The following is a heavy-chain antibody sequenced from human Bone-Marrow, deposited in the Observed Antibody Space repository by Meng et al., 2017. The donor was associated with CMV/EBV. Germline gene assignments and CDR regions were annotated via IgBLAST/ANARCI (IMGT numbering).Heavy chain of an antibody. CDR1: GGSISSGGYY. Sequence: SETLSLTCTVSGGSISSGGYYWSWIRQHPGKGLEWIGYIYYSGSTYYNPSLKSRVTISVDTSKNQFSLKLSSVTAADTAVYYCAREHIVLVPAAIGSWFDPWGQGPLVTVAS. V-gene: IGHV4-31*03. J-gene: IGHJ5*02. CDR3: AREHIVLVPAAIGSWFDP. D-gene: IGHD2-2*02. CDR2: IYYSGST.